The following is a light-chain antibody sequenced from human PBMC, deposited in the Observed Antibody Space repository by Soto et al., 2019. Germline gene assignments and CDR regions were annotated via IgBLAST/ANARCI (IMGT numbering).Light chain of an antibody. CDR1: QSVLSSSNNKNY. CDR2: WAS. J-gene: IGKJ4*01. V-gene: IGKV4-1*01. Sequence: DIVMTQSPDSLAVSLGERATINCKSSQSVLSSSNNKNYLAWYQQKPGQPPKLLIYWASTRESGVPDRFSGSGSGAEFTLTISSLQAKDVAVYYCQHYYTTPLTFGGGTKVEIK. CDR3: QHYYTTPLT.